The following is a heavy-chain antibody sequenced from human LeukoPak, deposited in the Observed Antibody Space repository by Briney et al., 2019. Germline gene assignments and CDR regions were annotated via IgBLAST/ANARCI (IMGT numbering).Heavy chain of an antibody. J-gene: IGHJ5*02. D-gene: IGHD1-26*01. Sequence: GASVKASCKASGYTFTSYAMNWVRRAPGQGLEWMGWINTNTGNPTYAQGFTGRFVFSLDTSVSTAYLQISSLKAEDTAVYYCARAHRKGALLGGNNWFDPWGQGTLVTVSS. CDR3: ARAHRKGALLGGNNWFDP. CDR1: GYTFTSYA. CDR2: INTNTGNP. V-gene: IGHV7-4-1*02.